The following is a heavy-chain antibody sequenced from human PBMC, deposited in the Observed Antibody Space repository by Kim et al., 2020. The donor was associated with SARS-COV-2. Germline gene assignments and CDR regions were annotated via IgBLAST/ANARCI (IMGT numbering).Heavy chain of an antibody. CDR1: TSTFSNYS. J-gene: IGHJ4*02. CDR2: ISTNSHYK. D-gene: IGHD2-15*01. V-gene: IGHV3-21*04. CDR3: SKDVGYSSGGYNY. Sequence: GGSLRLSCAASTSTFSNYSMSWVRQAPGKGLEWVAPISTNSHYKYYEDSVKGRFTVSRDNTRNVLFLQMNNLRVEDAAVYYCSKDVGYSSGGYNYWGQGTPVTVSS.